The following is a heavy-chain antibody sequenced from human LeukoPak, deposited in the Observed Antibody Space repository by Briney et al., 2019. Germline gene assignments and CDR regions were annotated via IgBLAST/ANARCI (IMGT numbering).Heavy chain of an antibody. J-gene: IGHJ4*02. Sequence: SETLSLTCSVSGGSISSSRYYWGWIRQPPGMGLKWIGSIFYSGSTYYNPSLKSRITMSVDTSKNQFSLNLSSVTAADTAVYYCARLFPEEQIDYWGQGALVTVSS. CDR3: ARLFPEEQIDY. D-gene: IGHD1/OR15-1a*01. CDR1: GGSISSSRYY. CDR2: IFYSGST. V-gene: IGHV4-39*01.